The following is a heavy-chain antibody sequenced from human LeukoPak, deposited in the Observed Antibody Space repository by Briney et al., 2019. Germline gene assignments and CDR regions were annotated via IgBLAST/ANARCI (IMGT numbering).Heavy chain of an antibody. CDR3: ARTATTSDY. D-gene: IGHD4-17*01. V-gene: IGHV1-46*01. Sequence: ASVKVSCKASGYTFTGYYIHWVRQAPGQGLEWMGIIVPSGGSTIYAQKFQGRVTMTRDTSTSTVYMELSSLRSEDTAVYYCARTATTSDYWGQGTLVTVSS. CDR1: GYTFTGYY. J-gene: IGHJ4*02. CDR2: IVPSGGST.